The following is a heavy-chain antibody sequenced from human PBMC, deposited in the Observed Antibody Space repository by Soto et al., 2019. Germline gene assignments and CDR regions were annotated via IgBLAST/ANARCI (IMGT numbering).Heavy chain of an antibody. D-gene: IGHD2-15*01. V-gene: IGHV3-23*01. Sequence: EVQLLESGGGLVQPGGSLRLSCVASGFTFSTNAMSWVRQAPGKGLEWVSTTGGGGNTYYADSVKGRFTISRDNSKNTLYLLMNSLRAEDTALYYRAKDPNPAYCSGGICSSSWGQGTLVTVSS. CDR3: AKDPNPAYCSGGICSSS. CDR2: TTGGGGNT. CDR1: GFTFSTNA. J-gene: IGHJ5*02.